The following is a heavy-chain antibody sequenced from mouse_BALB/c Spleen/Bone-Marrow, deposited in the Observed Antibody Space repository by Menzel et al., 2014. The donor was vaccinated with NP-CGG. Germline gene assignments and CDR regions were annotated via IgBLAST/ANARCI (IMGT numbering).Heavy chain of an antibody. D-gene: IGHD2-10*02. CDR3: ARSPSYGNYVDY. J-gene: IGHJ4*01. Sequence: EVQLQESGPELVKPGASVKMSCKAFGYTLTSYVMHWVKQKPGQGLEWIGYINPYNDGTKYNEKSKGKATLTSDKSSSTAYMELSSLTSEDSAVYYCARSPSYGNYVDYWGQGTSVTVSS. CDR1: GYTLTSYV. V-gene: IGHV1-14*01. CDR2: INPYNDGT.